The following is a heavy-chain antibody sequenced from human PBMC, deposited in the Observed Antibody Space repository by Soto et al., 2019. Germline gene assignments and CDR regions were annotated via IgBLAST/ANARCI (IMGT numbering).Heavy chain of an antibody. CDR1: GYTFTSYD. CDR2: MNPNSGNT. V-gene: IGHV1-8*01. J-gene: IGHJ6*03. D-gene: IGHD4-4*01. CDR3: ARGGRPVTSWRYYYYMDV. Sequence: ASVKVSCKASGYTFTSYDINWVRQATGQGLEWMGWMNPNSGNTGYAQKFQGRVTMTRNTSISTAYMELSSLRSEDTAVYYCARGGRPVTSWRYYYYMDVWGKGTTVTVSS.